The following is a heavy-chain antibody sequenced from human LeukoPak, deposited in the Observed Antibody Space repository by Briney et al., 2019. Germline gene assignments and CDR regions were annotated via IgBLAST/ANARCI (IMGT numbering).Heavy chain of an antibody. Sequence: GASVKVSCKASGGTFDNYAVSWVREAPGLGLGWMGRIIPMLGKTNSAQKFQDRVTITADTSTGTAYMELTNLRSDDTAVYFCARGLFGGFAAAPFDHWGQGTLVTVSP. D-gene: IGHD2-2*01. V-gene: IGHV1-69*04. J-gene: IGHJ4*02. CDR3: ARGLFGGFAAAPFDH. CDR2: IIPMLGKT. CDR1: GGTFDNYA.